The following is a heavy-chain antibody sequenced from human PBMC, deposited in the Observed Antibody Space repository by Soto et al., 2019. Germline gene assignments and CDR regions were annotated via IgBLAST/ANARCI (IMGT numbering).Heavy chain of an antibody. Sequence: GASVKVSCKASGYTLSDANINWVRQAPGQGPEWMGIFNPRADSTNYAQKLQGRVTMTTDTSTSTAYMELRSLRSDDTAVYYCAREPLGVYYDSTPLNWFDPWGQGTLVTVSS. V-gene: IGHV1-46*01. CDR3: AREPLGVYYDSTPLNWFDP. CDR2: FNPRADST. CDR1: GYTLSDAN. D-gene: IGHD3-22*01. J-gene: IGHJ5*02.